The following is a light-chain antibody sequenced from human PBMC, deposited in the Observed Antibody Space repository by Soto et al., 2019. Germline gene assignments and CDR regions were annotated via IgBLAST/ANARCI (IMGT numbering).Light chain of an antibody. V-gene: IGKV3-15*01. CDR3: QQYNKWPRGT. CDR2: AAS. CDR1: QNVRNN. Sequence: EIVMTQSPATRSVSPMEIASVSFMASQNVRNNLAWYQQKPGQAPRLLIYAASTRAPGIPARFSGSGSGTEFTLTISSLQSEDFTLYYCQQYNKWPRGTFGQGTKVDIK. J-gene: IGKJ1*01.